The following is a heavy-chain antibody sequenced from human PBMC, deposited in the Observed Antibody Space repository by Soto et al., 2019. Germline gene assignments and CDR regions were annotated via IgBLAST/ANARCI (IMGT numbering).Heavy chain of an antibody. CDR3: ARMTYYYGSGSYYAPLGYYYYGMDV. Sequence: SETLSLTCTVSGGSISSYYWSWIRQPPGKGLEWFGYIYYSGSTNYNPSLKSRVTISVDTSKNQFSLKLSSVTAADTAVYYCARMTYYYGSGSYYAPLGYYYYGMDVWGQGTTVT. CDR1: GGSISSYY. V-gene: IGHV4-59*01. J-gene: IGHJ6*02. D-gene: IGHD3-10*01. CDR2: IYYSGST.